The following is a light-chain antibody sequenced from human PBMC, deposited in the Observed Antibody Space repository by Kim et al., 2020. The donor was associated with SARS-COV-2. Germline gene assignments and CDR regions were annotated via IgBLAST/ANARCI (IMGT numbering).Light chain of an antibody. V-gene: IGLV3-1*01. J-gene: IGLJ3*02. CDR1: KLGDKY. CDR3: QAWDSSTWV. CDR2: QDS. Sequence: VSPGQTASITCSGDKLGDKYACWYQQKPGQSPVLVIYQDSKRPSGIPERFTGSNSGNTATLTISGTQAMDEADYYCQAWDSSTWVFGGGTQLTVL.